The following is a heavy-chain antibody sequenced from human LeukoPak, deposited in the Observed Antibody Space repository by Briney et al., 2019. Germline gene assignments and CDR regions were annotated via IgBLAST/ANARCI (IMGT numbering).Heavy chain of an antibody. CDR1: GFTFSSYE. CDR2: ISSSGSTI. D-gene: IGHD3-10*01. Sequence: GGSLRLSCAASGFTFSSYEMNWVRQAPGKGLEWVSYISSSGSTIYYADSVKGRFTISRDNAKNSLYLQMNSLRAEDTAVYYCARYGHGSGSLQNWGQGTLVTVSS. CDR3: ARYGHGSGSLQN. V-gene: IGHV3-48*03. J-gene: IGHJ4*02.